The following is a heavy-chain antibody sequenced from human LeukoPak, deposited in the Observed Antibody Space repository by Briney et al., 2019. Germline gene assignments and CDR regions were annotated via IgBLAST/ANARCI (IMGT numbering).Heavy chain of an antibody. J-gene: IGHJ4*02. CDR3: ARQIASAGRAGFDF. CDR1: GGSISRYY. Sequence: SETLSLTCTVSGGSISRYYWSWIRQPAGKGLEWIGRIYSTGSTNHNPSLKSRVTMSVDTSKNQFSLRLRSVTAADTAVYYCARQIASAGRAGFDFWGQGALVTVSS. D-gene: IGHD6-13*01. CDR2: IYSTGST. V-gene: IGHV4-4*07.